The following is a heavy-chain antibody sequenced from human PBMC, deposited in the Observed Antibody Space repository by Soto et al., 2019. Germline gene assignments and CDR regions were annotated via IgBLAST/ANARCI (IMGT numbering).Heavy chain of an antibody. CDR1: GFTFSDYY. J-gene: IGHJ6*02. V-gene: IGHV3-11*06. CDR2: ISSSSSYT. CDR3: VSDIVPAVIRYYYYGMDV. D-gene: IGHD2-2*01. Sequence: QVQLVESGGGLVKPGGSLRLSCAASGFTFSDYYMSWIRQAPGKGLEWVSYISSSSSYTNYADSVKGRFTISRDNAKNLQHQKNNRRRAETAAEYYWVSDIVPAVIRYYYYGMDVWGQGTTVTVSS.